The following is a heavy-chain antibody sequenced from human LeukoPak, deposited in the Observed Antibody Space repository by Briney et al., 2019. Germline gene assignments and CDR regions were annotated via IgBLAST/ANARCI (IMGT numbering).Heavy chain of an antibody. D-gene: IGHD3-16*01. CDR2: IYPGDSDT. Sequence: GESLKISCKGSGYSFTSYWIGWVRQMPGKGLEWMGIIYPGDSDTRYSPSFQGQVTISAGKSISTAYLQWSSLKASDTAMYYCARQGLPSYYYYYMDVWGKGTTVTVSS. J-gene: IGHJ6*03. V-gene: IGHV5-51*01. CDR3: ARQGLPSYYYYYMDV. CDR1: GYSFTSYW.